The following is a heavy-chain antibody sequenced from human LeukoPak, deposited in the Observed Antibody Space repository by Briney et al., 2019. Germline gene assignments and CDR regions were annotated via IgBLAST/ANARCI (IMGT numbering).Heavy chain of an antibody. D-gene: IGHD2-2*01. CDR3: ARYIVVVPAAKEGYYFDY. Sequence: SETLSLTCAVYGGSFSGYYWSWIRQPPGKGLEWIGEINHSGSTNYNPSLKSRVTISVDTSKNQFSLKLSSVTAADTAVYYCARYIVVVPAAKEGYYFDYWGQGTLVTVSS. CDR1: GGSFSGYY. V-gene: IGHV4-34*01. J-gene: IGHJ4*02. CDR2: INHSGST.